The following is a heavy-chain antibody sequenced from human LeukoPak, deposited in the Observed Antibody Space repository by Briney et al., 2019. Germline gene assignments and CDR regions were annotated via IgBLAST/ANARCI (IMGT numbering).Heavy chain of an antibody. D-gene: IGHD5-18*01. CDR3: ARHLSGTAMAHYFDF. CDR2: VYSSGST. J-gene: IGHJ4*02. CDR1: GDSISSARNY. V-gene: IGHV4-39*01. Sequence: AAETLSLTCSVSGDSISSARNYWGWTRQSPGKGLEWLASVYSSGSTHSNPSLTSRVSIAIDMSKNQFSLKLYSVPASDAAIYYYARHLSGTAMAHYFDFWGQGTLVTVSS.